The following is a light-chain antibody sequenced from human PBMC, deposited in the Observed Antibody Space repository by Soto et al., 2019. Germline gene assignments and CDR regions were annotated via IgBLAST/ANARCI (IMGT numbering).Light chain of an antibody. CDR3: QQYYSPPPWT. Sequence: DIVMTQSPDSLAVSLGERATINCKSSQSVFSYSDSKNHLAWYQQRPGQPPKLVIYWASTRESGVPDRFSGSGSGTDFTLTISSLQAEDVAVYYCQQYYSPPPWTFGQGTKVEIK. CDR1: QSVFSYSDSKNH. V-gene: IGKV4-1*01. J-gene: IGKJ1*01. CDR2: WAS.